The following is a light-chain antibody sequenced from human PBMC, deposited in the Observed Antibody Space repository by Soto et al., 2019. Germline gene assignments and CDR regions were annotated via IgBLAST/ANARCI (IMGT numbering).Light chain of an antibody. CDR1: HDIGSW. CDR3: QQGGSFPIT. J-gene: IGKJ5*01. V-gene: IGKV1-12*01. CDR2: GAS. Sequence: DMQMTQSPSSVSASVGDRVTSTCRASHDIGSWLAWYQQKPGKAPDLLIYGASSLQSGVPSRFYGSGSGTDFTLTISSLQPEDFATYYCQQGGSFPITFGQGTRLEIK.